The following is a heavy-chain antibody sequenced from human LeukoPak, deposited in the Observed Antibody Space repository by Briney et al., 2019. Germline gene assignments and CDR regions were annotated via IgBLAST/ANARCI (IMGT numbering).Heavy chain of an antibody. Sequence: SETLSLTCTVSGGSISSGSYYWSWIRQPAGKGLEWIGRIYSSGSTNYDPSLKSRVTISLDTSKNQFSLKLSSVTAADTAVYYCARGQGYSYGYEWFDPWGQGTLVTVSS. CDR3: ARGQGYSYGYEWFDP. V-gene: IGHV4-61*02. D-gene: IGHD5-18*01. CDR2: IYSSGST. CDR1: GGSISSGSYY. J-gene: IGHJ5*02.